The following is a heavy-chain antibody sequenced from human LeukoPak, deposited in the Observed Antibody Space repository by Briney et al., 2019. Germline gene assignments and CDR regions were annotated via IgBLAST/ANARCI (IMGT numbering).Heavy chain of an antibody. V-gene: IGHV1-3*01. CDR1: GYTFTSYA. D-gene: IGHD2-2*01. Sequence: ASVKVSCKASGYTFTSYAMHWVRQAPGQRLEWMGWINAGNGNTKYSQKFQGRVTITRDTSASTAYMELSSLRSADTAVYYCARSKDIVVVPDGFDPWGQGTLVTVSS. CDR2: INAGNGNT. J-gene: IGHJ5*02. CDR3: ARSKDIVVVPDGFDP.